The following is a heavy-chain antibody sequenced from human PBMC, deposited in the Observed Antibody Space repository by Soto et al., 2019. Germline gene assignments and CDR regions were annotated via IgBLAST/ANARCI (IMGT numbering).Heavy chain of an antibody. J-gene: IGHJ1*01. D-gene: IGHD4-17*01. CDR1: GLTFCSYG. Sequence: PGGSTRLSCAASGLTFCSYGMHWVRQDPGKGLEWVAVIWYDGSNKYYADSVKGRFTISRDNSKNTLYLQMNSLRAEDTAVYYCARGNYGDHEYFQHWGQGTLVTVSS. CDR2: IWYDGSNK. CDR3: ARGNYGDHEYFQH. V-gene: IGHV3-33*01.